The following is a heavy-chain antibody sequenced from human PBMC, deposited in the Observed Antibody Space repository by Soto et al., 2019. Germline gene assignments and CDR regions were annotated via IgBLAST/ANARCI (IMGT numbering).Heavy chain of an antibody. J-gene: IGHJ4*02. CDR3: ARPADFWSGYSNLFDY. CDR1: GFTFSSYW. V-gene: IGHV3-74*01. D-gene: IGHD3-3*01. Sequence: PGGSLRLSCAASGFTFSSYWMHWVRQAPGKGLVWVSRINSDGSSTSYADSVKGQFTISRDNAKNTLYLQMNSLRAEDTAVYYCARPADFWSGYSNLFDYWGQGTLVTVSS. CDR2: INSDGSST.